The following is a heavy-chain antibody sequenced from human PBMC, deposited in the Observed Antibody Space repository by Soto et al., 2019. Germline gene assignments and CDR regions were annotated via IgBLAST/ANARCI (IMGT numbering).Heavy chain of an antibody. Sequence: PSETLSLTCTVSGGSISSYHWSWVRQAPGKGLEWIGHAYYTGSTNYNPSLKSRVTMSVDTPKNQFTLNLNSVTAADTAVYYCARTYCGGGSCYTGGNWFDPWAAGNLVKVS. J-gene: IGHJ5*02. CDR3: ARTYCGGGSCYTGGNWFDP. CDR2: AYYTGST. CDR1: GGSISSYH. V-gene: IGHV4-59*01. D-gene: IGHD2-15*01.